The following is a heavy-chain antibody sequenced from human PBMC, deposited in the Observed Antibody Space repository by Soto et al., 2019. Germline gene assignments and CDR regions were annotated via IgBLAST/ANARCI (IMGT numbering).Heavy chain of an antibody. J-gene: IGHJ4*02. V-gene: IGHV3-21*01. Sequence: GSLRLSCAASGFTFSSYSMNWVRQAPGKGLEWVSSISSSSSYIYYADSVKGRFTISRDNAKNSLYLQMNSLRAEDTAVYYCARDGVHYDFWSGYSTHYYFDYWGQGTLVTVSS. CDR2: ISSSSSYI. CDR3: ARDGVHYDFWSGYSTHYYFDY. CDR1: GFTFSSYS. D-gene: IGHD3-3*01.